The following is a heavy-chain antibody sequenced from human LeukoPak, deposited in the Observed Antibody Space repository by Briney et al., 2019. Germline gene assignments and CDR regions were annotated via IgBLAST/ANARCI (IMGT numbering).Heavy chain of an antibody. CDR1: GGSISSYY. CDR3: ARSVGGSSWYEFDY. D-gene: IGHD6-13*01. Sequence: SETLSLTCTVSGGSISSYYWSWIRQPPGKGLEWIGYIYYSGSTNYNPSLKSRVTISVDTSNNQFSLKLSSVTAADTAVYHCARSVGGSSWYEFDYWGQGTLVIVSS. J-gene: IGHJ4*02. V-gene: IGHV4-59*01. CDR2: IYYSGST.